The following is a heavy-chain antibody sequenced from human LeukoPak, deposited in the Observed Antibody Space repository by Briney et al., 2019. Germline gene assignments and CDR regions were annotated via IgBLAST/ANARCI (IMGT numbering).Heavy chain of an antibody. D-gene: IGHD2-8*01. CDR3: ARVPFVVMGVTGNWFDP. CDR2: INTNTGNP. Sequence: GASVKVSCKASGYTFTNYAINWVRQAPGQGLEWMGWINTNTGNPTYAQGFTGRFVFSWDTFVSAAYLQISSLKADDTAVYYCARVPFVVMGVTGNWFDPWGQGTLVTVSS. V-gene: IGHV7-4-1*02. J-gene: IGHJ5*02. CDR1: GYTFTNYA.